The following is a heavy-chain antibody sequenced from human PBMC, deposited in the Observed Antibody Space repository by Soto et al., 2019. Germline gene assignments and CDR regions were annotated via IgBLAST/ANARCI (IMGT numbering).Heavy chain of an antibody. CDR1: GGSISSGGYY. V-gene: IGHV4-31*03. CDR3: ARAPPLTTVPHFDY. J-gene: IGHJ4*02. CDR2: IYYSGST. D-gene: IGHD4-17*01. Sequence: QVQLQESGPGLVKPSQTLSLTCTVSGGSISSGGYYWSWIRQHPGKGLEWIGYIYYSGSTYYNPSLKSRVTISVDTSKNHFPLKLSSVTAADTAVYYCARAPPLTTVPHFDYWGQGTLVTVSS.